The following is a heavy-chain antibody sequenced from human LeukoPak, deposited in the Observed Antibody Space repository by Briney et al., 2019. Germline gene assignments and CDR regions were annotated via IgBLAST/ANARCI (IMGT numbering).Heavy chain of an antibody. CDR3: ARDLSPDDAFDI. CDR2: IYYSGST. V-gene: IGHV4-59*01. J-gene: IGHJ3*02. Sequence: SSETLSLTCTVSGGSISSYYWSWIRQPPGKGLEWIGYIYYSGSTNYNPSLKSRVTISVDTSKNQFSLKLSSVTAVDTAVYYCARDLSPDDAFDIWGQGTMVTVSS. CDR1: GGSISSYY.